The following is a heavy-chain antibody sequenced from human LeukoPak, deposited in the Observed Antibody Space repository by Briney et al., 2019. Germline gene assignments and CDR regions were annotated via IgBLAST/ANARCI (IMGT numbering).Heavy chain of an antibody. V-gene: IGHV4-34*01. D-gene: IGHD2-2*02. Sequence: SETLSLTCAVYGGSFSGYYWSWIRQPPGKGLEWIGEINHSGSTNYNPSLKSRVTISVDTSKNQFSLKLSSVTAADTAVYYCARGISAGGRIYCSSTSCYTSWFDPWGQGTLVTVSS. CDR1: GGSFSGYY. CDR2: INHSGST. J-gene: IGHJ5*02. CDR3: ARGISAGGRIYCSSTSCYTSWFDP.